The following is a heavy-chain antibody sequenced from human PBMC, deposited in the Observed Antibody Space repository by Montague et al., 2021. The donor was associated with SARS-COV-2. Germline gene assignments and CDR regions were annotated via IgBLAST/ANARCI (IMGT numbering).Heavy chain of an antibody. CDR2: IYYSGGT. CDR1: GGSISSYY. Sequence: SETLSLTCSVSGGSISSYYWSWIRQPPGKGLEWIGGIYYSGGTYSTSSLKSRVTISVDTSKNQFSLKLSSVTAADTAVYYCARHLNYRDYGGDDYWGQGTLVTVSS. D-gene: IGHD4-17*01. V-gene: IGHV4-59*05. J-gene: IGHJ4*02. CDR3: ARHLNYRDYGGDDY.